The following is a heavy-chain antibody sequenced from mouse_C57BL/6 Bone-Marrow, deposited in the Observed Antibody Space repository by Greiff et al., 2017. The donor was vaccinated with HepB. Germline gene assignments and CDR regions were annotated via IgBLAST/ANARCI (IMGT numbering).Heavy chain of an antibody. Sequence: QVQLQQSGAELVKPGASVKMSCKASGYTFTSYWITWVKHRPGQGLEWIGDIYPGSGSTNYNEKFKSKATLTVDTSSSTAYMQLSSLTSEDSAVYYCAREEEIYYYGSSYWYFDVWGTGTTVTVSS. CDR1: GYTFTSYW. D-gene: IGHD1-1*01. CDR3: AREEEIYYYGSSYWYFDV. V-gene: IGHV1-55*01. J-gene: IGHJ1*03. CDR2: IYPGSGST.